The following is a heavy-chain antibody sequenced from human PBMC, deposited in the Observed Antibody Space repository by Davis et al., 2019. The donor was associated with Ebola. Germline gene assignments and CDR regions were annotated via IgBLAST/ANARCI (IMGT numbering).Heavy chain of an antibody. CDR3: ARGGLTTATAGGKWVNY. D-gene: IGHD6-13*01. Sequence: AASVKVSCKASGFTFTGCYIHWVRQAPGQGLEWMGRINPNSGGTKYAQKFQGRVTMTRDTSINTAYMELSRLTSDDTAVYYCARGGLTTATAGGKWVNYWGQGTLVTVSS. CDR2: INPNSGGT. J-gene: IGHJ4*02. CDR1: GFTFTGCY. V-gene: IGHV1-2*06.